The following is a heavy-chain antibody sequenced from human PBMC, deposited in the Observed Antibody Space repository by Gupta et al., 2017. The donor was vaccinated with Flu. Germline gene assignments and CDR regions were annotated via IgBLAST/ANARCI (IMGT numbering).Heavy chain of an antibody. CDR3: ACASVVIPFYGMDV. D-gene: IGHD2-15*01. Sequence: LVVSGGGLVRPGVSLRPTAAASGFTSDSYEMYWVRQAPGKGLEWVSYISSSGTTSYYADSVKGRFTVSRDNAKNSLFMQMNSLRAEDTAVYYCACASVVIPFYGMDVWGQGTAVTVSS. V-gene: IGHV3-48*03. CDR2: ISSSGTTS. CDR1: GFTSDSYE. J-gene: IGHJ6*02.